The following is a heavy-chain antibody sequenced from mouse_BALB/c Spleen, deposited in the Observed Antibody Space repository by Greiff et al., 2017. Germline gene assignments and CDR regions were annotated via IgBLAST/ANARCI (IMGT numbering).Heavy chain of an antibody. CDR1: GYAFSSYW. Sequence: QVQLQQSGAELVRPGSSVKISCKASGYAFSSYWMNWVKQRPGQGLEWIGQIYPGDGDTNYNGKFKGKATLTADKSSSTAYMQLSSLTSEDSAVYVCARRRRSSYGNYCAMDYWGQGTSVTVSS. CDR2: IYPGDGDT. D-gene: IGHD2-1*01. J-gene: IGHJ4*01. V-gene: IGHV1-80*01. CDR3: ARRRRSSYGNYCAMDY.